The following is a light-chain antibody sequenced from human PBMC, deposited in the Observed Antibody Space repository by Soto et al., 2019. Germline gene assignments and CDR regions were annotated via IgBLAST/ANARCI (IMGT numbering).Light chain of an antibody. Sequence: DIHITHSPSTLSSSSVDRVTITCRAIQNINKWLAWYQQKPGKAPKILIYDASNLGSGVPSRFRGSGSGTEFTLTISSLQPDDFATYYCQQYSTYASSLTFGQGTRLEIK. CDR1: QNINKW. J-gene: IGKJ5*01. V-gene: IGKV1-5*01. CDR3: QQYSTYASSLT. CDR2: DAS.